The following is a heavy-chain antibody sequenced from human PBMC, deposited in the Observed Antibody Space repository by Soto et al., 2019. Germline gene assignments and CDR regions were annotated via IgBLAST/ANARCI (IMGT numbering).Heavy chain of an antibody. V-gene: IGHV4-34*01. Sequence: SETLSLTCAVYGGSFSSYYWSWIRQPPGKGLEWIGEINHSGSTNYNPSLKSRVTISVDTSKNQFSLKLSSVTAADTAVYYCARGGIVVVPAAKLVGYWFDPWGQGTLVTVSS. CDR1: GGSFSSYY. D-gene: IGHD2-2*01. CDR2: INHSGST. J-gene: IGHJ5*02. CDR3: ARGGIVVVPAAKLVGYWFDP.